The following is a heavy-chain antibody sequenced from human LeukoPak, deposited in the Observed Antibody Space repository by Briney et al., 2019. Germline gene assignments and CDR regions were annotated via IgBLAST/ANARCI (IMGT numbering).Heavy chain of an antibody. V-gene: IGHV3-30*03. J-gene: IGHJ6*03. Sequence: GGSLRLSCAASGFTFSSYGMHWVRQAPGKGLEWVAVISYDGSNKYYADSVKGRFTISRDNSKNTLYLQMNSLRAEDTAVYYCARDGGIAARPDLFYYYMDVWGKGTTVTVSS. CDR1: GFTFSSYG. CDR3: ARDGGIAARPDLFYYYMDV. CDR2: ISYDGSNK. D-gene: IGHD6-6*01.